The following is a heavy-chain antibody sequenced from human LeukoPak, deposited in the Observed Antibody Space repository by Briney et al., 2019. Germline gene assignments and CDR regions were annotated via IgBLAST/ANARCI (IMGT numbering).Heavy chain of an antibody. D-gene: IGHD2-15*01. CDR2: ISSGSSYI. CDR3: ASGSGYCSGGSCSDY. V-gene: IGHV3-21*01. Sequence: GGSLRLSCAASGFTVSSNYMSWVRQAPGKGLEWVPAISSGSSYIYYADSVKGRFTISRDNAKNSLYLQMNSLRAEDTAVYYCASGSGYCSGGSCSDYWGQGTLVTVSS. CDR1: GFTVSSNY. J-gene: IGHJ4*02.